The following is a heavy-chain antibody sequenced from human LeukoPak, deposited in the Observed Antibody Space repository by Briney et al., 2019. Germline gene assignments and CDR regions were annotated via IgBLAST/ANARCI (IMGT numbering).Heavy chain of an antibody. D-gene: IGHD3-16*01. J-gene: IGHJ4*02. CDR3: AREGGGGDFDY. Sequence: GGSLRLSCAASGFSVSSNYMSWVRQAPGKGLEWVSVIYSGSRTYYTDSVEGRFTISRDSSKSTLYLQMNSLRPEDTAVYYCAREGGGGDFDYWGQGTLVTVSS. CDR1: GFSVSSNY. V-gene: IGHV3-66*02. CDR2: IYSGSRT.